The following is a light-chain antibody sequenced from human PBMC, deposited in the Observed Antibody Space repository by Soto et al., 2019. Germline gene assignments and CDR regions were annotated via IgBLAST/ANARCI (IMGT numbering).Light chain of an antibody. CDR2: GAS. CDR3: QQYGSSSWT. Sequence: EIVLTHSPGTLSVSPGERATLSCRASQSVSGSYLAWYQQRPGQAPRLLIYGASSRAAGIPDRFSGAGSGTDFTLTISRLEPEDFAVYYCQQYGSSSWTFGQGTKVDIK. J-gene: IGKJ1*01. V-gene: IGKV3-20*01. CDR1: QSVSGSY.